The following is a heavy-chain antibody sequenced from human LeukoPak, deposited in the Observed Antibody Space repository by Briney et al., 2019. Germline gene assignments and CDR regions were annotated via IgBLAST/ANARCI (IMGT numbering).Heavy chain of an antibody. CDR2: ISRSSSYI. J-gene: IGHJ5*02. CDR3: ARDLERQLGFDP. V-gene: IGHV3-21*01. D-gene: IGHD6-6*01. CDR1: GFTFSSYS. Sequence: GGSLRLSCAASGFTFSSYSMNWVRQAPGKGLEWVSSISRSSSYIYYADSVKGRFTISRDNAKNSLYLQMNSLRAEDTAVYYCARDLERQLGFDPWGQGTLVTVSS.